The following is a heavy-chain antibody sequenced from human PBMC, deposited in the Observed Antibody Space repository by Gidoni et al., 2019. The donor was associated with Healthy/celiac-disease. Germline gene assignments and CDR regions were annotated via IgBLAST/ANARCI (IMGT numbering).Heavy chain of an antibody. D-gene: IGHD3-22*01. CDR1: GFTFSSYS. Sequence: EVQLVESGGGLVQPGGSLRLSCAAAGFTFSSYSMNWVRQAPGKGLEWVSYISSSSTIYYADSVKGRFTISRDNTKNSLYLQMNSLRDEDTAVYYCALGRYYDSSGYREYFQHWGQGTLVTVSS. V-gene: IGHV3-48*02. CDR3: ALGRYYDSSGYREYFQH. CDR2: ISSSSTI. J-gene: IGHJ1*01.